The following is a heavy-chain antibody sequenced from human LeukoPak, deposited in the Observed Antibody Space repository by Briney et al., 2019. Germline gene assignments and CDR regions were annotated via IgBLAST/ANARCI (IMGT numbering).Heavy chain of an antibody. Sequence: SETLSLTCAVSGYSISSGYYWGWIRQPPGKGLEWIGSIYHSGSTYYNSSLKSRVTISVDTSKNQFPLKLSSVTAADTAVYFCARCGSGNYFDYWGQGTLVTVSS. D-gene: IGHD3-10*01. CDR3: ARCGSGNYFDY. J-gene: IGHJ4*02. CDR2: IYHSGST. CDR1: GYSISSGYY. V-gene: IGHV4-38-2*01.